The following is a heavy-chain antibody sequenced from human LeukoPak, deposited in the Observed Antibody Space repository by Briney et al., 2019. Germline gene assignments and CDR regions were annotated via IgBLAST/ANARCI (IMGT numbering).Heavy chain of an antibody. V-gene: IGHV3-21*01. CDR3: ARDRVVGALGRFDP. CDR1: GFTFSSYS. Sequence: GGSLRLSCAASGFTFSSYSMNWVRQAPGKGLEWVSSISSSSSYIYYADSVKGRFTISRDNAKNSLYLQMNSLRAEDTAVYYCARDRVVGALGRFDPWGQGTLVTVSS. J-gene: IGHJ5*02. D-gene: IGHD1-26*01. CDR2: ISSSSSYI.